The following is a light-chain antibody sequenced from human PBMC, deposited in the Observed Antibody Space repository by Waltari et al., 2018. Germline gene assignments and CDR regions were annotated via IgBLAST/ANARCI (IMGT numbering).Light chain of an antibody. V-gene: IGLV1-40*01. Sequence: QSVLTQPPSVSGAPGQRVTIPCTGSSPNIGAGYDVHWYQKLPGTAPQLLIHGNSNRPSGVPDRFSGSKSGTSASLAITGLQAEDEADYYCQSYDSSLSVVFGGGTKLTVI. CDR2: GNS. CDR3: QSYDSSLSVV. CDR1: SPNIGAGYD. J-gene: IGLJ2*01.